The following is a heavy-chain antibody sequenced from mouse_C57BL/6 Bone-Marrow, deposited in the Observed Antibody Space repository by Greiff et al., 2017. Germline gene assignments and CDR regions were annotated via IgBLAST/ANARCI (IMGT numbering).Heavy chain of an antibody. J-gene: IGHJ4*01. CDR3: ANLGAMDY. D-gene: IGHD4-1*01. CDR1: GFTFSDYG. V-gene: IGHV5-17*01. CDR2: ISSGSSTI. Sequence: EVKVVESGGGLVKPGGSLKLSCAASGFTFSDYGMHWVRQAPEKGLEWVAYISSGSSTIYYADTVKGRFTISRDNDKNTLFLQMTSLRSEDTAMYYCANLGAMDYWGKGTSVTVSS.